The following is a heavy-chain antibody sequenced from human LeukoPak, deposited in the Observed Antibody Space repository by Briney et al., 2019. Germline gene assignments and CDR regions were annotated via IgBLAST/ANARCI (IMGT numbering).Heavy chain of an antibody. CDR2: INHSGST. CDR3: ARGSRHDY. V-gene: IGHV4-34*01. Sequence: SETLSLTCAVYGGSFSGYYWSWIRQPPGKGLEWIGEINHSGSTNYNPSLKSRVTISVDTSKNQFSLKVSSVTAADTAVYYCARGSRHDYWGQGTLVTVSS. J-gene: IGHJ4*02. CDR1: GGSFSGYY. D-gene: IGHD6-13*01.